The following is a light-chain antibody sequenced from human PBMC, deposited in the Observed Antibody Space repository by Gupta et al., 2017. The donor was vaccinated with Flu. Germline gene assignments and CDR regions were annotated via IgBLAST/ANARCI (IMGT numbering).Light chain of an antibody. J-gene: IGKJ3*01. CDR2: RVS. Sequence: DVVMTQSPLSLPVTLGQPASISCRSSKSLVYSDGNTYLNWFQQRPGQSPRRLIYRVSNRDSGVPDRFSGSGSGTGFTLKISRVDAEDVGIYYCMQGTHWPSPTPFTFGPGTKVDIK. CDR1: KSLVYSDGNTY. V-gene: IGKV2-30*01. CDR3: MQGTHWPSPTPFT.